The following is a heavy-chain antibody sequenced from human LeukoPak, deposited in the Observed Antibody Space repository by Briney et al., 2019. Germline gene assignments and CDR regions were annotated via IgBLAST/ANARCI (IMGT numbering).Heavy chain of an antibody. J-gene: IGHJ4*02. CDR3: ARGREFDY. Sequence: PGGSLRLSCAASGFTFNNAWMSWVRQAPGKGLEWVAVIWYDGSNKYYADSVKGRFTISRDNSKNTLYLQMNSLRAEDTAVYYCARGREFDYWGQGTLVTVSS. CDR1: GFTFNNAW. V-gene: IGHV3-33*08. CDR2: IWYDGSNK.